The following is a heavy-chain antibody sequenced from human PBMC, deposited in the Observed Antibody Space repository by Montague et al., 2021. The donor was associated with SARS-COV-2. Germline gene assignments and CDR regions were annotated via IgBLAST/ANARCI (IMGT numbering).Heavy chain of an antibody. Sequence: SETLSLTCAVYGGSFSDYHWTWIRQSPGGGLEWIGQINYCGSTKYNPSLRSRVTISIDTSKNQFSLKLTSVTAADTAVYYCARGAPGYWGRGTLVTVSS. CDR3: ARGAPGY. CDR2: INYCGST. J-gene: IGHJ4*02. CDR1: GGSFSDYH. V-gene: IGHV4-34*01.